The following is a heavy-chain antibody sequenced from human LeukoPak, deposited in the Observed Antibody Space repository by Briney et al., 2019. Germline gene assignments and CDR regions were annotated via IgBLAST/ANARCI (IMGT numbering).Heavy chain of an antibody. CDR3: ARDPQTAYYYDSSGYNPFDY. D-gene: IGHD3-22*01. V-gene: IGHV3-21*01. Sequence: PGGSLRLSCAASGLTFSSYSMNWVRQAPGKGLEWVSSISSSSSYIYYADSVKGRFTISRDNAKNSLYLQMNSLRAEDTAVYYCARDPQTAYYYDSSGYNPFDYWGQGTLVTVSP. CDR1: GLTFSSYS. CDR2: ISSSSSYI. J-gene: IGHJ4*02.